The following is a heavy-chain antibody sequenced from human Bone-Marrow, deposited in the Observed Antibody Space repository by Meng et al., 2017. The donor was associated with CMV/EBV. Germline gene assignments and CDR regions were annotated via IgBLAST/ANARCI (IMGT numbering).Heavy chain of an antibody. J-gene: IGHJ6*02. Sequence: GESLKISCAASGFTFDDYGMSWVRQAPGKGLEWVSGINWNGGSTGYEDSVKGRFTISRDNAKNSLYLQMNRLRAADTALYHCARGTTFYYYYGMDVWGQGTTVTVSS. CDR2: INWNGGST. D-gene: IGHD1-14*01. CDR1: GFTFDDYG. CDR3: ARGTTFYYYYGMDV. V-gene: IGHV3-20*01.